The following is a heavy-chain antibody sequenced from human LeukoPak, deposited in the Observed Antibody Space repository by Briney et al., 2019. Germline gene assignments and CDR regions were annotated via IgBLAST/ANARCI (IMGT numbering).Heavy chain of an antibody. D-gene: IGHD2-2*01. Sequence: GGSLRLSCAASGFTFSSYGMHWVRQAPGKGLEWVAVISYDGSNKCYADSVKGRFTISRDNYKNTLYLQMNSLRAEDTAVYYCAKGLGYCSSTSCYVPHYYYGMDVWGQGTTVTVSS. V-gene: IGHV3-30*18. CDR3: AKGLGYCSSTSCYVPHYYYGMDV. CDR1: GFTFSSYG. CDR2: ISYDGSNK. J-gene: IGHJ6*02.